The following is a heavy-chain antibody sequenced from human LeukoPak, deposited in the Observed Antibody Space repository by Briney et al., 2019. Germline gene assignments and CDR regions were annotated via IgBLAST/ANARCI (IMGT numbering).Heavy chain of an antibody. J-gene: IGHJ4*02. V-gene: IGHV3-15*01. CDR3: TSDYLGY. CDR2: IKSKTDGGTT. CDR1: GFTVTNAW. Sequence: PGGSLRLSCTASGFTVTNAWMSWVRQAPGKGLEWVGHIKSKTDGGTTDYAAPVKGRFTISRDDSKNTLYLQMNSLKTEDTAVYYCTSDYLGYWGQGTLVTVSS.